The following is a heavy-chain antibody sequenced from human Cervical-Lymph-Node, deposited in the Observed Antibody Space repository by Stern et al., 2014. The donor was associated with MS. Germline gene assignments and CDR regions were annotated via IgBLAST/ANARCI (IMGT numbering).Heavy chain of an antibody. D-gene: IGHD5-12*01. J-gene: IGHJ5*02. CDR3: ARVSLSGYDWFDP. Sequence: QVQLQESGPGLVKPSGTLSLNCAVSGDSISSENWWSWVRQTPGKGLEWIGKCHHSGTTNTTPSLESRLTMTIDKSKNQFPLILTSVTAADTAVYFCARVSLSGYDWFDPWGQGTLVIVSS. V-gene: IGHV4-4*02. CDR1: GDSISSENW. CDR2: CHHSGTT.